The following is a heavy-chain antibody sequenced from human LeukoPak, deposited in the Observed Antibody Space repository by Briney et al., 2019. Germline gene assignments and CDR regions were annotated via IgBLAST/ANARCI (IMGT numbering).Heavy chain of an antibody. J-gene: IGHJ6*02. CDR1: GFTFSSYW. D-gene: IGHD6-19*01. CDR3: ARSPPGGIAVAGPYYYGMDV. V-gene: IGHV3-74*01. CDR2: INSDGSST. Sequence: GGSLRLSCAASGFTFSSYWMHWVRQAPGKGLVWVSRINSDGSSTSYADSVKGRFTISRDNAKNTLYLQMNSLRAEDTAVYYCARSPPGGIAVAGPYYYGMDVWGQGTTVTVSS.